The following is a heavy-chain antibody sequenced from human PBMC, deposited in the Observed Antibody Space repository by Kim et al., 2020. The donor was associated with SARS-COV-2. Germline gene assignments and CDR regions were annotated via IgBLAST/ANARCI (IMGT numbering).Heavy chain of an antibody. Sequence: SETLSLTCTVSGGSISSYYWSWIRQPPGKGLEWIGYIYYSGSTNYNPSLESRVTISVDTSKNQFSLKLSSVTAADTAVYYCARYSGWYSPFDYWGQGTLVTVSS. D-gene: IGHD6-19*01. CDR2: IYYSGST. V-gene: IGHV4-59*13. CDR3: ARYSGWYSPFDY. J-gene: IGHJ4*02. CDR1: GGSISSYY.